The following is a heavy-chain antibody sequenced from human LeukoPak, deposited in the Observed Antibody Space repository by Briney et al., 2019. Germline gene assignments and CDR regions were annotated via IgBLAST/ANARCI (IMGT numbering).Heavy chain of an antibody. Sequence: GGSLRLSCAASGFTFSSHTMSWVRQAPGKGLEWVSGISGSGGSTYYADSVKGRLTISRDNSKNTLFLQMNSLRAEDTAVYYCAKDPMRYYYGSGSYLYGMDVWGQGTTVTVSS. D-gene: IGHD3-10*01. CDR3: AKDPMRYYYGSGSYLYGMDV. CDR1: GFTFSSHT. J-gene: IGHJ6*02. CDR2: ISGSGGST. V-gene: IGHV3-23*01.